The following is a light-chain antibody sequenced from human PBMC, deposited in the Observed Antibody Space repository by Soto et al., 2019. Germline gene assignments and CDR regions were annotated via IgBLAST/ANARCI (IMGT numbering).Light chain of an antibody. CDR1: QGIGTD. J-gene: IGKJ1*01. Sequence: AIQMTQSPSSLSASIGDRVSITCRASQGIGTDLGWYQQEPGKAPKLLIFAASSLQSGVPSRFSGSGSGTDFTLTISSLQPEDFATYYCLQDYNYPWTFGQGTKVDIK. CDR2: AAS. V-gene: IGKV1-6*02. CDR3: LQDYNYPWT.